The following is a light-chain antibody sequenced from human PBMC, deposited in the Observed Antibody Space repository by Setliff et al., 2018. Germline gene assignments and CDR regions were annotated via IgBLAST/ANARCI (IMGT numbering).Light chain of an antibody. V-gene: IGLV2-8*01. Sequence: QSALTQPPSASGSPGQSVAISCTGTSRDVGGFNFVSWYQQHPGKAPKLIIYEVSKRPSGVPDRFSGSKSGNTASLTVSGLQAEDEADYYCSSYAGNYIYGFGSGTKV. J-gene: IGLJ1*01. CDR2: EVS. CDR3: SSYAGNYIYG. CDR1: SRDVGGFNF.